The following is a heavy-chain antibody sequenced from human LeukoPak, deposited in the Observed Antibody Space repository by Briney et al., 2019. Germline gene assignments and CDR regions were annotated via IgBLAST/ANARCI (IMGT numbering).Heavy chain of an antibody. CDR3: AKCTGSRSTKYYYYGMDV. Sequence: SGGSLRLSCAASGFTFSNSWMHWVRQAPGKGLEWVANIQRDGSEKYYVDSVKGRFTISRDNSKNTLYLQMNSLRAEDTAVYYCAKCTGSRSTKYYYYGMDVWGQGTTVAVSS. V-gene: IGHV3-7*03. CDR1: GFTFSNSW. CDR2: IQRDGSEK. J-gene: IGHJ6*02. D-gene: IGHD3-10*02.